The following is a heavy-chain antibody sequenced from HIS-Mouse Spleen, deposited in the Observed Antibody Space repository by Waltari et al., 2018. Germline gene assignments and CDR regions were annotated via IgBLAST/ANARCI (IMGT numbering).Heavy chain of an antibody. CDR1: VFTFSSYG. V-gene: IGHV3-74*01. CDR3: ARTVTISHAFDI. D-gene: IGHD3-3*01. CDR2: INSDGSST. J-gene: IGHJ3*02. Sequence: EVQLVESGGGLVQPGGSRRFSCAASVFTFSSYGVPWVRKAPGKGLVWVSRINSDGSSTSYADSVKGRFTISRDNAKNTLYLQMNSLRAEDTAVYYCARTVTISHAFDIWGQGTMVTVSS.